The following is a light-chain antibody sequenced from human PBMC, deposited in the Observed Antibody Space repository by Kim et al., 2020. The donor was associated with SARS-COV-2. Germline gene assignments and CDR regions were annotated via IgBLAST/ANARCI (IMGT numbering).Light chain of an antibody. CDR3: LLSYSGARV. V-gene: IGLV7-46*01. J-gene: IGLJ2*01. CDR1: TGAVTSGHY. CDR2: DTT. Sequence: QAVVTQEPSLTVSPGGTVTLTCGSSTGAVTSGHYPYWFQQKSGQAPRTLIYDTTNEHSWTPARFSGSLLGDKAALTLSGAQPEDEADYYCLLSYSGARVFGGGTQLTVL.